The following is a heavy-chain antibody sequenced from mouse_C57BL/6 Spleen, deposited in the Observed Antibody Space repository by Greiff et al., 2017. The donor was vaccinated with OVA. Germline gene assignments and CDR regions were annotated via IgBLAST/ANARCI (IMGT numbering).Heavy chain of an antibody. J-gene: IGHJ1*03. V-gene: IGHV1-69*01. CDR2: IDPSDSYT. D-gene: IGHD1-1*01. Sequence: VQLQQPGAELVMPGASVKLSCKASGYTFTSYWMHWVKQRPGPGLEWIGEIDPSDSYTNYNQKFKGKSTLTVDKSSSTAYMQLSSLTSEDSAVYYCARGDYGSTWYFDVWGTGTTVTVSS. CDR1: GYTFTSYW. CDR3: ARGDYGSTWYFDV.